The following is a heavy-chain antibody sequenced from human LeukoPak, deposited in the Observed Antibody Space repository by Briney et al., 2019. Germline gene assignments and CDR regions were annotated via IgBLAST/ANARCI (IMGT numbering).Heavy chain of an antibody. CDR3: ARAQSVSSGWFPYYYYYMDV. V-gene: IGHV1-18*01. CDR1: GYTFTSYR. CDR2: ISAYNGNT. Sequence: ASVKVSCKASGYTFTSYRISWVRQAPGQGLEWMGWISAYNGNTNYAQKLQGRVTMTTDTSTSTAYMELRSLRSDDTAVYYCARAQSVSSGWFPYYYYYMDVWGKGTTVTISS. J-gene: IGHJ6*03. D-gene: IGHD6-19*01.